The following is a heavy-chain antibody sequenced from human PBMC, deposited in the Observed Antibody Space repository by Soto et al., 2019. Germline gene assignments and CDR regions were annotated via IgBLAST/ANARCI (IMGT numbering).Heavy chain of an antibody. V-gene: IGHV4-4*07. D-gene: IGHD7-27*01. CDR2: ISTNGRT. J-gene: IGHJ3*02. CDR3: AKDQSGAADI. CDR1: GASIRTYS. Sequence: PSETLSLTCTVSGASIRTYSWSWIRQSAGKGLEWIGHISTNGRTNYIPSLKSRITMSLDTSRNQFSLNLKFVAAADTAVYFCAKDQSGAADIWGQGTMVTVSS.